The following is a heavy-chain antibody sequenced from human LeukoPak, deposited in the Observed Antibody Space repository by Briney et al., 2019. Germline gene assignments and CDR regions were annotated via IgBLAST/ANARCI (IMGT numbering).Heavy chain of an antibody. CDR3: ARDSGDYYGSGSFGYFDY. CDR1: DYTFTSYG. V-gene: IGHV1-18*01. J-gene: IGHJ4*02. D-gene: IGHD3-10*01. CDR2: ISAYNGNT. Sequence: ASVKVSCKASDYTFTSYGISWVRQAPGQGLEWMGWISAYNGNTNYAQKLQGRVTMTTDTSTSTAYMELRSLRSDDTAVYYCARDSGDYYGSGSFGYFDYWGQGTLVTVSS.